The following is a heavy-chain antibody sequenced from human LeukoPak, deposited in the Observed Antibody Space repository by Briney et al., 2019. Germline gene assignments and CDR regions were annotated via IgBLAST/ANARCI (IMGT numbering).Heavy chain of an antibody. CDR1: GHTFTSYD. Sequence: ASVKVSCKASGHTFTSYDINWVRQAPGQGLEWMGGIIPIFGTANYAQKFQGRVTITADESTSTAYMELSSLRSEDTAVYYCAGVDTATKSPWFDPWGQGTLVTVSS. D-gene: IGHD5-18*01. J-gene: IGHJ5*02. CDR3: AGVDTATKSPWFDP. CDR2: IIPIFGTA. V-gene: IGHV1-69*13.